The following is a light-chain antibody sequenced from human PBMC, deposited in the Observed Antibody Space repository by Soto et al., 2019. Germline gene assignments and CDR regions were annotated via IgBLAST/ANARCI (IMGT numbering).Light chain of an antibody. CDR2: GAS. CDR1: QSVRNK. J-gene: IGKJ5*01. V-gene: IGKV3-20*01. CDR3: QLYGFSPNT. Sequence: GVTTSPDTLSLCTGARNTLSCRVSQSVRNKVGWYQQKPGQAPRLLIYGASSRATGIPDKFSGSGSGTDFTLTIDVLEPEDFAVYYSQLYGFSPNTFGQVTRLDI.